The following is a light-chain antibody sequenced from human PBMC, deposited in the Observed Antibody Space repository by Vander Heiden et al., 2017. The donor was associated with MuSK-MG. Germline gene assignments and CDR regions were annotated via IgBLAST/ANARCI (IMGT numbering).Light chain of an antibody. CDR3: QAWDRTIAV. CDR1: KFLDNY. Sequence: SYEVTQPPSVSVSPGQTAIITCSAEKFLDNYASWYQQKPGQSPVLVIFQDIKRPSGIPERFSGSSSGNTATLTISGTQSMDEADYFCQAWDRTIAVFGGGTHLTVL. V-gene: IGLV3-1*01. CDR2: QDI. J-gene: IGLJ7*01.